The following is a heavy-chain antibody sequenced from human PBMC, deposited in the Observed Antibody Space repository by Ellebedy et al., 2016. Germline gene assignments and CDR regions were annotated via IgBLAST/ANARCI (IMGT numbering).Heavy chain of an antibody. CDR2: IYAGGTI. CDR1: GFGVSSNY. Sequence: GGSLRLSCVISGFGVSSNYLSWVRQAPGKGLEWVSVIYAGGTIYYADSVKGRFTISRDNSKNTLYLQMNRLRAEDTAVYYCARGNTIPGPEPLDYWGQGTLITVSS. D-gene: IGHD1-14*01. V-gene: IGHV3-66*01. CDR3: ARGNTIPGPEPLDY. J-gene: IGHJ4*02.